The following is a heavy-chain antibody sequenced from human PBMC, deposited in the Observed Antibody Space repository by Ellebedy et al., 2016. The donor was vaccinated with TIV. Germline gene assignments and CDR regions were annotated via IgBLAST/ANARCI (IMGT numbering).Heavy chain of an antibody. CDR3: SREGPYFYGLDV. V-gene: IGHV4-30-4*01. Sequence: MPSETLSLTCSLSGDSIRNTDYHWTWIRQSPGKGLEWLGFVSYTGSTEYNPSPRSRLFMSVDTSKNQFTLKLSSVSAADTAVYYCSREGPYFYGLDVWGQGTSVTVSS. CDR1: GDSIRNTDYH. CDR2: VSYTGST. J-gene: IGHJ6*02.